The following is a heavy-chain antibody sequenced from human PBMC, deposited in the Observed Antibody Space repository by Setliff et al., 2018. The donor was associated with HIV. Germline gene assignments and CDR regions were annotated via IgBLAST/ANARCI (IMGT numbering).Heavy chain of an antibody. Sequence: SETLSLTCTVSGGSISSGSYYWGWIRQPPGEGLEWIGSIYYSGSNYYNPSLQSRVTISVDTSKNLFSLRLSSVTSSDTAVYYCARQAIFGYYDSSGYLDYWGQGTLVTVSS. CDR3: ARQAIFGYYDSSGYLDY. J-gene: IGHJ4*02. D-gene: IGHD3-22*01. CDR1: GGSISSGSYY. CDR2: IYYSGSN. V-gene: IGHV4-39*01.